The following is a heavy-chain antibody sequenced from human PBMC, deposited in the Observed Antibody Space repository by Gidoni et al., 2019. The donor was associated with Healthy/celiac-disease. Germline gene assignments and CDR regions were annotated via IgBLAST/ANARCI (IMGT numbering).Heavy chain of an antibody. V-gene: IGHV1-69*01. Sequence: QVQLVQSGAEVKKPGSSVKVSCKASGGTFSSYAISWVRQAPGQGLEWMGGIIPILGTANYAQKFQGRVTITADESTSTAYMELSSLRSEDTAVYYCASYIVVVPAATGYFDYWGQGTLVTVSS. CDR1: GGTFSSYA. CDR3: ASYIVVVPAATGYFDY. J-gene: IGHJ4*02. CDR2: IIPILGTA. D-gene: IGHD2-2*01.